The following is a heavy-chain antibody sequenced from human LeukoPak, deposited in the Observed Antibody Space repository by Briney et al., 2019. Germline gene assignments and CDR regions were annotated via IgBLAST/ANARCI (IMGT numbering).Heavy chain of an antibody. CDR3: ARAVGATRDWYFDL. CDR1: GDSVSSNSAA. J-gene: IGHJ2*01. Sequence: SQTLSLTCAISGDSVSSNSAAWNWIRQFPSRGLEWLGRTYYRSKWYNDYAVSVKSRITINPDTSKNQFSLQLNSVTPEDTAVYYCARAVGATRDWYFDLWGRGTLVTVSS. V-gene: IGHV6-1*01. D-gene: IGHD1-26*01. CDR2: TYYRSKWYN.